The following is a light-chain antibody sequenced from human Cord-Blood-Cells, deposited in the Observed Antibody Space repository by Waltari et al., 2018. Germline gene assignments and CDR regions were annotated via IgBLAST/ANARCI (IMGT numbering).Light chain of an antibody. CDR2: DVS. J-gene: IGLJ3*02. CDR3: CSYAGSYTWV. V-gene: IGLV2-11*01. CDR1: RRDVGGYTY. Sequence: QSALTPPRSVSGSPGPSVTITCTGTRRDVGGYTYVSWYQQHPGKAPKLMIYDVSKRPSGVPDRFSGSKSGNTASLTISGLQAEDEADYYCCSYAGSYTWVFGGGTKLTVL.